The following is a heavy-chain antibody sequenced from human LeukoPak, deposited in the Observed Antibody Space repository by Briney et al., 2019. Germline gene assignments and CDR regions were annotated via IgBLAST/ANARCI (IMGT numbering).Heavy chain of an antibody. Sequence: GGSLRLSCAASGFIFSSYWMHWVRQVPGKRRGWVSRISGDGSSTTYADSVKGPFTISRDNPKNTLYLQMSSLSAEDTAVYYCVRDRETTVTTLDFWGQGTVVTVSS. CDR1: GFIFSSYW. CDR3: VRDRETTVTTLDF. CDR2: ISGDGSST. J-gene: IGHJ4*02. D-gene: IGHD4-11*01. V-gene: IGHV3-74*03.